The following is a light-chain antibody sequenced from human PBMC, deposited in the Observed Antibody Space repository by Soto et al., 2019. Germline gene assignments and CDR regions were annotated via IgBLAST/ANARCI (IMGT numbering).Light chain of an antibody. Sequence: QSALTQPASVSGSPGQSVIISCTGTSGDVGSYNYVSWYQQRPGKAPQLLIYEVTNRPSGISSRFSGSRSGNTASLTISGLQVEDEADYYCRSYRTTTNSVVFGGGTKVTVL. CDR3: RSYRTTTNSVV. CDR1: SGDVGSYNY. J-gene: IGLJ3*02. V-gene: IGLV2-14*01. CDR2: EVT.